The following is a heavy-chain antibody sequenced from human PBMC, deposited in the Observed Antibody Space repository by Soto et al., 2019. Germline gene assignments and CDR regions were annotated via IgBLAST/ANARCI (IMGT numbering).Heavy chain of an antibody. CDR1: GFSLSTSGVG. CDR2: IYWNDDK. D-gene: IGHD2-15*01. J-gene: IGHJ4*02. Sequence: SGPTLVNPTQTLTLTCTFSGFSLSTSGVGVGWIRQPPEKALEWLALIYWNDDKRYSPSLRSRLTITKDTSKNQVVLTMTNMEPVDTATYFCAHLVGPDSYFDSRGQGTLVTVSS. CDR3: AHLVGPDSYFDS. V-gene: IGHV2-5*01.